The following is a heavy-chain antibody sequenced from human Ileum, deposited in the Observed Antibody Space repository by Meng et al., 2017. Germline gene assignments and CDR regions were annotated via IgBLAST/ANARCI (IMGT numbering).Heavy chain of an antibody. J-gene: IGHJ4*02. CDR3: ATSNDRDVYYLGY. Sequence: QGRLKGCGPRLVTPSGTLPLPCAVSGPWWSWVRQPPGKGLEWIGEIFQSGRTNYNPSLKSRVTISIDKSKSQISLQLSAVTAADTAVYSCATSNDRDVYYLGYWGQGTLVTVSS. V-gene: IGHV4-4*02. CDR2: IFQSGRT. D-gene: IGHD3-22*01. CDR1: GPW.